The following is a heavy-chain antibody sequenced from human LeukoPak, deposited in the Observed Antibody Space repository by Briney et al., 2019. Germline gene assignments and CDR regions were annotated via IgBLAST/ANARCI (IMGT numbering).Heavy chain of an antibody. Sequence: SETLSLTCTVSGGSISSGDFYWNWIRQPPGKGLEWIGYIYYSGTTYYHPSLKSRVTISVDTSKNQFSLKLSSVTAADTAVYYCARGERRITMVRGHNWFDPWGQGTLVTVSS. CDR1: GGSISSGDFY. J-gene: IGHJ5*02. CDR3: ARGERRITMVRGHNWFDP. CDR2: IYYSGTT. V-gene: IGHV4-30-4*01. D-gene: IGHD3-10*01.